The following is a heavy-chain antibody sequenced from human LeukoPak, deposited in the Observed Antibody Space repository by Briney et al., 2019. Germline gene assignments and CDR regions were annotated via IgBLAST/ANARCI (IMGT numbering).Heavy chain of an antibody. Sequence: GGSLRLSCAASGFTFSSYAMHWVRQAPGKGLEWVAVISYDGSNKYYADSVKGRFTISRDNSKNTLYLQMNSLRAEDTAVYYCARATSWREFDYWGQGTLVTVSS. CDR1: GFTFSSYA. CDR3: ARATSWREFDY. D-gene: IGHD2-2*01. J-gene: IGHJ4*02. V-gene: IGHV3-30-3*01. CDR2: ISYDGSNK.